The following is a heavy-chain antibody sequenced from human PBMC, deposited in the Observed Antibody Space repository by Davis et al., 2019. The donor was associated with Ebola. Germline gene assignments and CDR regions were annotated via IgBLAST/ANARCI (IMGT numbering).Heavy chain of an antibody. CDR3: ARDGYFDSRRYYGLADY. V-gene: IGHV3-21*01. D-gene: IGHD3-10*01. Sequence: GGSLRLSCAASGFPFSSYSMNWVRLAPGKGLEWVSSISSSSSYIYYSDSVKGRFTISRDNAKNSLYLQMNSLRAEDTAVYYCARDGYFDSRRYYGLADYWGQGTLVTVSS. CDR2: ISSSSSYI. J-gene: IGHJ4*02. CDR1: GFPFSSYS.